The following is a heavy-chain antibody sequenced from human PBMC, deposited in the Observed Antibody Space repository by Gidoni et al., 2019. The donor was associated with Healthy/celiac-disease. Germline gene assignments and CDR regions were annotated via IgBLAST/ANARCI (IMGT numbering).Heavy chain of an antibody. D-gene: IGHD3-10*01. CDR3: ARVRFGAPYYGMDV. CDR1: GYTFTSYG. CDR2: ISAYNGNT. V-gene: IGHV1-18*01. Sequence: QVQLVQSGAEVKKPAASLKVSCKASGYTFTSYGISWVRQAAGQGREWMGWISAYNGNTNYAQKLQGRVTMTTDTSTSTAYMELRSLRSDDTAVYYCARVRFGAPYYGMDVWGQGTTVTVSS. J-gene: IGHJ6*02.